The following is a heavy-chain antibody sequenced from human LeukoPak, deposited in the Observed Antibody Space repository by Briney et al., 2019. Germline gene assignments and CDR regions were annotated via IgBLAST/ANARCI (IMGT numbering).Heavy chain of an antibody. CDR3: VRIAVTGYHFDD. CDR2: IYYSGST. V-gene: IGHV4-59*01. D-gene: IGHD6-19*01. Sequence: SETLSLTCTLSGGSISSYYWSWIRQPPGKGLEWIGYIYYSGSTNYNPSLKSRVTISVDTSKNQFSLKLSSVTPADTAVYYCVRIAVTGYHFDDWGQGTLVTVSS. CDR1: GGSISSYY. J-gene: IGHJ4*02.